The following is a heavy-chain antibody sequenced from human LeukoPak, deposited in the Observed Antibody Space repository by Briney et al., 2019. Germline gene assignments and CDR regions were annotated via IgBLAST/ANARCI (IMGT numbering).Heavy chain of an antibody. CDR3: ARWLQFPARYDLGY. V-gene: IGHV1-18*01. D-gene: IGHD5-24*01. Sequence: ASVKVSCKASGYTFTRYGISWVRQAPGQGLEWMGWISAYNGNTNYAQKLQGRVTMTTDTSTSTAYMELRSLRSDDTAVYYCARWLQFPARYDLGYWGQGTLVTVSS. CDR1: GYTFTRYG. J-gene: IGHJ4*02. CDR2: ISAYNGNT.